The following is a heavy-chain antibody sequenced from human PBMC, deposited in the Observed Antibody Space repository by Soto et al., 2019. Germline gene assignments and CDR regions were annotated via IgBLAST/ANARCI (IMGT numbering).Heavy chain of an antibody. CDR2: ISYDGSNK. J-gene: IGHJ4*02. D-gene: IGHD3-10*01. CDR3: ARGSEIDY. Sequence: QVQLVESGGGVVQPGRSLRLSCAASGFTFSSYGMHWVPQAPGKGLEWVAVISYDGSNKYYADSVKGRFTISRDNSKNTLYLQMNSLRAEDTAVYYCARGSEIDYWGQGTMVTVSS. V-gene: IGHV3-30*03. CDR1: GFTFSSYG.